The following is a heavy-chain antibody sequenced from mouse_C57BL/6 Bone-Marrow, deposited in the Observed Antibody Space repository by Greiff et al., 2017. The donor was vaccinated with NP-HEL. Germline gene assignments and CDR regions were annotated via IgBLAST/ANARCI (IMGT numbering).Heavy chain of an antibody. CDR2: ISSGGSYT. J-gene: IGHJ2*01. CDR1: GFTFSSYG. Sequence: EVKLMESGGDLVKPGGSLKLSCAASGFTFSSYGMSWVRQTPDKRLEWVATISSGGSYTYYPDSVKGRFTISRDNAMNTLYLQKSSLKSQDTAMYYGARSPSYYYGSSRFDYWGQGTTLTVSS. V-gene: IGHV5-6*01. CDR3: ARSPSYYYGSSRFDY. D-gene: IGHD1-1*01.